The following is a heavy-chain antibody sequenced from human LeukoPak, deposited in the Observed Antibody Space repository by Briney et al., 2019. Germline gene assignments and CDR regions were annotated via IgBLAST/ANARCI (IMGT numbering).Heavy chain of an antibody. CDR2: ISYDGSNK. V-gene: IGHV3-30*14. CDR3: ARAPAGEPLDY. D-gene: IGHD1-14*01. J-gene: IGHJ4*02. Sequence: GGSLRLSCAASGFTFSSYAMHWVRQAPGKGLEWVAVISYDGSNKYYADSVKGRFTISRDNSKNTLYLQMNSLRAEDTAVYYCARAPAGEPLDYWGQGTLVTVSS. CDR1: GFTFSSYA.